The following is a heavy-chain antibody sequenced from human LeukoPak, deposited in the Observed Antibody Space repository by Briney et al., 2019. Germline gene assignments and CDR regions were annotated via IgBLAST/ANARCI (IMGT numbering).Heavy chain of an antibody. V-gene: IGHV1-24*01. CDR1: GYTLTELS. D-gene: IGHD2-21*01. CDR2: FDPEDGET. J-gene: IGHJ6*02. CDR3: ATIHWYYDGMDV. Sequence: ASVKVSCKVSGYTLTELSMHWVRQAPGKGLEWMGGFDPEDGETIYAQKFQGRVTMTEDTSTDTAYMELSSLRSEDTAVYYCATIHWYYDGMDVWGQGTTVTVSS.